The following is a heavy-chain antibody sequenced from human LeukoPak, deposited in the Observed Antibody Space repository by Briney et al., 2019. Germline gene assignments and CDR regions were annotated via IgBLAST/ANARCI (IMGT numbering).Heavy chain of an antibody. J-gene: IGHJ5*02. V-gene: IGHV4-61*01. D-gene: IGHD6-19*01. Sequence: PSETLSLTCTVSGGSISSSSYYWSWIRQPPGKGLEWIGYIYYSGSTNYNPSLKSRVTISVDTSKNQFSLKLSSVTAADTAVYYCARGKSSGWYFARRVNWFDPWGQGTLVTVSS. CDR3: ARGKSSGWYFARRVNWFDP. CDR1: GGSISSSSYY. CDR2: IYYSGST.